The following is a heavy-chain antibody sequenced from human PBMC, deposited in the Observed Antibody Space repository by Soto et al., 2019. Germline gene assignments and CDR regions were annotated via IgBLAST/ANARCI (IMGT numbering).Heavy chain of an antibody. J-gene: IGHJ5*02. V-gene: IGHV1-18*01. CDR3: ARDSYDILTGPNWFDP. Sequence: GASVKVSCKASGYTFTSYGISWVRQAPGQGLEWMGRIIANNGKTNYAQKFQGRVTITADKSTSTAYMELSSLRSEDTAVFYCARDSYDILTGPNWFDPWGQGTLVTVSS. D-gene: IGHD3-9*01. CDR2: IIANNGKT. CDR1: GYTFTSYG.